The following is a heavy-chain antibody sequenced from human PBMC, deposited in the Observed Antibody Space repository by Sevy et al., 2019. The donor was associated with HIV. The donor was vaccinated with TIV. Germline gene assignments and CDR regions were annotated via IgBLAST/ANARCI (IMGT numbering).Heavy chain of an antibody. CDR3: AKRGQKDTAMANDFDI. Sequence: GSLKISCKGSGYSFTSYWIGWVRQMPGKGLEWMGIIYPGDSDTRYSPSFQGQVTISADKSISTAYLQWSSLKASDTAMYYCAKRGQKDTAMANDFDIWGQGTMVTVSS. CDR1: GYSFTSYW. V-gene: IGHV5-51*01. D-gene: IGHD5-18*01. J-gene: IGHJ3*02. CDR2: IYPGDSDT.